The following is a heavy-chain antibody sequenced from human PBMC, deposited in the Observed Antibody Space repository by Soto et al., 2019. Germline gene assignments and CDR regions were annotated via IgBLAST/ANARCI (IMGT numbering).Heavy chain of an antibody. Sequence: QVQLQESGPGLVKPSETLSLTCTVSGGCISSYYWSWIRQPPGKGLEWIGYIYYSGSTNYNPSLKSRVTISVDTSKNQFSLKLSSVTAADTAVYYCARHSSRITMVRGPRAGFDYWGQGTLVTVSS. CDR3: ARHSSRITMVRGPRAGFDY. CDR2: IYYSGST. CDR1: GGCISSYY. V-gene: IGHV4-59*08. D-gene: IGHD3-10*01. J-gene: IGHJ4*02.